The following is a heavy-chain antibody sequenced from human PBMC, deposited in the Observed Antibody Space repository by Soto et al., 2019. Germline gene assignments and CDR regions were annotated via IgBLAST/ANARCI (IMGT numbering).Heavy chain of an antibody. CDR1: GFTFSSYW. CDR2: IKQDGSEK. J-gene: IGHJ6*03. V-gene: IGHV3-7*01. D-gene: IGHD6-13*01. Sequence: GGSLRLSCAASGFTFSSYWMSWVRQAPGKGLEWVANIKQDGSEKYYVDSVKGRFTISRDNAKDSLYLQMNSLRAEDTAVYYCARDMSIAAAHYYYHMDVWGKGTTVTVSS. CDR3: ARDMSIAAAHYYYHMDV.